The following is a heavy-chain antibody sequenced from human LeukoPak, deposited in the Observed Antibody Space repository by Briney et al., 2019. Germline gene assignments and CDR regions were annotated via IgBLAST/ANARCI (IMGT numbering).Heavy chain of an antibody. CDR1: GGSISSHY. V-gene: IGHV4-59*11. CDR3: AAQAGAVAGYYFDY. CDR2: IYYSGNT. D-gene: IGHD6-19*01. J-gene: IGHJ4*02. Sequence: SETLSLTCTVSGGSISSHYWSWIRQPPGKGLEWIGYIYYSGNTNYNSSLKSRVTISVDTSKNQFSLKLSSVTAADTAMYYCAAQAGAVAGYYFDYWGQGTLVTVSS.